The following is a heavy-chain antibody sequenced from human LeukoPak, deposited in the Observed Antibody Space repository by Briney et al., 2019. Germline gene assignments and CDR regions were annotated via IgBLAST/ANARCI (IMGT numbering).Heavy chain of an antibody. J-gene: IGHJ4*02. D-gene: IGHD6-19*01. CDR1: GGSISTYY. Sequence: PSETLSLTCTVSGGSISTYYWSWIRQPPGKGLEWIGSIYYSGSTYYNPSLKSRVTISVDTSKNQFSLKLSSVTAADTAVYYCASGLKQWLGEFDYWGQGTLVTVSS. CDR2: IYYSGST. V-gene: IGHV4-59*05. CDR3: ASGLKQWLGEFDY.